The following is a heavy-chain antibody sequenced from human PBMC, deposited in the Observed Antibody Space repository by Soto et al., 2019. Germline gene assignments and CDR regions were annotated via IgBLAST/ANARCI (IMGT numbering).Heavy chain of an antibody. CDR2: IYYSGST. V-gene: IGHV4-39*07. J-gene: IGHJ4*02. D-gene: IGHD4-17*01. Sequence: SETLSLTCTVSGGSISSSSYYWGWIRQPPGKGLEWIGSIYYSGSTNYNPSLKSRVTISVDTSKNQFSLKLSSVTAADTAVYYCARDRYGGNFDYWGQGTLVTVSS. CDR3: ARDRYGGNFDY. CDR1: GGSISSSSYY.